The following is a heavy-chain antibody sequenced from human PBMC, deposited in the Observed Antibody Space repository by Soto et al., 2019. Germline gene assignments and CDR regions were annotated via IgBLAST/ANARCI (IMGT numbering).Heavy chain of an antibody. CDR3: ARVYCSGGSCYGIDY. D-gene: IGHD2-15*01. CDR2: INPSGGST. J-gene: IGHJ4*02. Sequence: EASVKVSCKASGYTFTSSYMHWVRQAPGQGLEWMGIINPSGGSTSYAQKFQGRVTMTRDTSTSTVYMELSSLRSEDTAVYYCARVYCSGGSCYGIDYWGQGTLVTVSS. V-gene: IGHV1-46*01. CDR1: GYTFTSSY.